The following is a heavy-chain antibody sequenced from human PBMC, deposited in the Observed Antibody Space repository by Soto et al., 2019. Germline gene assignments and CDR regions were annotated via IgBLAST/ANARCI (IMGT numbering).Heavy chain of an antibody. J-gene: IGHJ4*02. Sequence: QLQLQESGPGLVKPSATLSLTCTVSGGSISSSSYYWGWIRQPPGKGLEWIGSIYYSGSTYYNPSLKSRVTISVDTSKNQFSLKLSSVTAADTAVYYCARRGYYGSGSYSKGDYFDYWGQGTLVTVSS. D-gene: IGHD3-10*01. CDR1: GGSISSSSYY. CDR2: IYYSGST. V-gene: IGHV4-39*01. CDR3: ARRGYYGSGSYSKGDYFDY.